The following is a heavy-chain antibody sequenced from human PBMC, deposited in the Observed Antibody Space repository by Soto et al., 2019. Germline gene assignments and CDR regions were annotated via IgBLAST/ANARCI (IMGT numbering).Heavy chain of an antibody. CDR3: ARDVNFIFDDFADMRWKCDP. D-gene: IGHD3-3*02. J-gene: IGHJ5*02. CDR1: GGSINTYY. V-gene: IGHV4-4*07. Sequence: SETLSLTCTVTGGSINTYYWSWIRQSAGKGLEWIGRVYTTGSTNYNPSLKSRVTISVDTSRNQFSLSLRSVTAADTAVYYCARDVNFIFDDFADMRWKCDPWGQGNLVT. CDR2: VYTTGST.